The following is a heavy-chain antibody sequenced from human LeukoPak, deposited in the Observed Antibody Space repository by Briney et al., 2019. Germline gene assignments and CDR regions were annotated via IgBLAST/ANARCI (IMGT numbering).Heavy chain of an antibody. CDR2: INHSGST. Sequence: SETLSLTCAVYGGSFSGYYWSWIRQPPGKGLEWIGEINHSGSTNYSPSLKSRVTLSVDTSKSQSSLKLSSVPAADTAVYYCASVRGRSWFDPWGQGTLVTVSS. V-gene: IGHV4-34*01. D-gene: IGHD1-14*01. J-gene: IGHJ5*02. CDR1: GGSFSGYY. CDR3: ASVRGRSWFDP.